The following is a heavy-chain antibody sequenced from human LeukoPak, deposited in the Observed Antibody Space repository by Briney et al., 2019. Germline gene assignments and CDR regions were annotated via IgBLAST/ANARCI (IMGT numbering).Heavy chain of an antibody. D-gene: IGHD3-10*01. V-gene: IGHV1-69*04. CDR3: AXXXVVWSLPDY. CDR2: IIPILGIA. CDR1: GGTFSSYA. J-gene: IGHJ4*02. Sequence: SVKVSCKASGGTFSSYAISWVRQAPGQGLEWMGRIIPILGIANYAQKFQGRVTITADKSTSTAYMDLSSLRSEDTAVYYCAXXXVVWSLPDYWGQGTLVTVSS.